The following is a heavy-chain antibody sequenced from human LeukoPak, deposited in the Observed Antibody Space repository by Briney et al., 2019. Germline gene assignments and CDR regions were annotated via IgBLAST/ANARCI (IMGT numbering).Heavy chain of an antibody. V-gene: IGHV3-21*01. D-gene: IGHD6-19*01. CDR3: ARFSVTGIAVAGTNRFDY. Sequence: GGPLRLSCAASGFTFSSYSMNWLRQAPEKGLEWVSSISSSSSYIYYADSVKGRFTISRDNAKNSLYLQMNSLRAEDTAVYYCARFSVTGIAVAGTNRFDYWGQGTLVTVSS. J-gene: IGHJ4*02. CDR1: GFTFSSYS. CDR2: ISSSSSYI.